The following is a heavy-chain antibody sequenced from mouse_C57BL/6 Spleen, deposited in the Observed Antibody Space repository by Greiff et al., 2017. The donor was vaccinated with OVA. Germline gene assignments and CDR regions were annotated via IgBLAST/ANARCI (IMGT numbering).Heavy chain of an antibody. D-gene: IGHD1-1*01. J-gene: IGHJ1*03. Sequence: EVQRVESGEGLVKPGGSLKLSCAASGFTFSSYAMSWVRQTPEKRLEWVAYISSGGDYIYYADTVKGRFTISRDNDRKSLYLQMSSLKSEDTAMYYCTSGDYYVSSYVGYFDVWGTGTTATVSS. CDR3: TSGDYYVSSYVGYFDV. CDR1: GFTFSSYA. V-gene: IGHV5-9-1*02. CDR2: ISSGGDYI.